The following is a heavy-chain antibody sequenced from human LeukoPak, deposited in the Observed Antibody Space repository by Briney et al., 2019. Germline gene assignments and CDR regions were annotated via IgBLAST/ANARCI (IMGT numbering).Heavy chain of an antibody. D-gene: IGHD3-10*01. CDR2: IKQDGSVE. V-gene: IGHV3-7*01. CDR3: ARWADDSGIYYIAS. J-gene: IGHJ5*02. CDR1: GFTYTNYW. Sequence: RGSLRLSCAASGFTYTNYWMAWVRHAPGKGLQWVASIKQDGSVEYYVDSVKGRFTISRDNAKNSHYLQMNSLRVEDMAVYYCARWADDSGIYYIASWGQGTLVTVSS.